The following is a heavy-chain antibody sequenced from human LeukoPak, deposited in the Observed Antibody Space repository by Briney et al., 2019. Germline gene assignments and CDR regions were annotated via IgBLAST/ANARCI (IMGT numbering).Heavy chain of an antibody. CDR3: ARPAYRGGSSWYRNRDYYYGMDV. CDR2: IYPGYSDT. D-gene: IGHD6-13*01. V-gene: IGHV5-51*01. CDR1: GYSFTRYR. J-gene: IGHJ6*02. Sequence: ESLKLSCKCSGYSFTRYRIGRVRQMPGKGLGWIGIIYPGYSDTIYSLSFQGQVNTSAEKSISTAYLQWSSLKASDTAMYYCARPAYRGGSSWYRNRDYYYGMDVWGQGTTVTVSS.